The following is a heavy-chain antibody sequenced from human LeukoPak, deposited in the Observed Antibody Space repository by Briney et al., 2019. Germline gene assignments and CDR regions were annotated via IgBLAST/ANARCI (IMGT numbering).Heavy chain of an antibody. CDR2: IYYSGST. D-gene: IGHD3-10*01. J-gene: IGHJ4*02. Sequence: PSETLSLTCTVSGGSISSYYWSWIRQPPVKGLEWIGYIYYSGSTNYNPSLKSRVTISVDTSKNQFSLKLSSVTAADTAVYYCARVRGYYYGSGSYYNNLYFDYWGQGTLVTVSS. CDR3: ARVRGYYYGSGSYYNNLYFDY. CDR1: GGSISSYY. V-gene: IGHV4-59*01.